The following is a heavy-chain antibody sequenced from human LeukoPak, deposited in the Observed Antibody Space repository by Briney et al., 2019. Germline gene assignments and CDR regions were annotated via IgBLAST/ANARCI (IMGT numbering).Heavy chain of an antibody. Sequence: SETLSLTCTVSGYSISSGYYWGWIRQPPGKGLEWIGSIYHSGSTYYNPSLKSRVTISVDTSKNQFSLKLSSVTAADTAVYYCARRRGYSYGLTYWGQGTLVTVSS. D-gene: IGHD5-18*01. CDR3: ARRRGYSYGLTY. J-gene: IGHJ4*02. CDR1: GYSISSGYY. CDR2: IYHSGST. V-gene: IGHV4-38-2*02.